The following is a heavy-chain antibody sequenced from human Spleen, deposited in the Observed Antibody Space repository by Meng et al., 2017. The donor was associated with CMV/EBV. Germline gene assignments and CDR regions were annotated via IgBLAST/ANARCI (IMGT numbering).Heavy chain of an antibody. CDR2: INHSGST. CDR3: ARLYCGGDCYSDY. D-gene: IGHD2-21*01. J-gene: IGHJ4*02. CDR1: GGSFSGYY. Sequence: SETLSLTCAVYGGSFSGYYWSWIRQPPGKGLEWIGEINHSGSTNYNPSLKSRVTISVDTSKNQFSLKLSSVTAADTAVYYCARLYCGGDCYSDYWGQGTLVTVSS. V-gene: IGHV4-34*01.